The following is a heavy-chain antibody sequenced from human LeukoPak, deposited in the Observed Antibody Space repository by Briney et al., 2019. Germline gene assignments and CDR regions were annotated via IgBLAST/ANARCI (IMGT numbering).Heavy chain of an antibody. CDR1: GGSFSGYY. Sequence: PSETLSHNCAVYGGSFSGYYWSWIRQPPGKGLEWIGEINHSGSTNYNPSLKSRVTISVDTSKNQFSLKLSSVTAADTAVYYCAREIAAAGTIDYWGQGTLVTVSS. CDR2: INHSGST. V-gene: IGHV4-34*01. CDR3: AREIAAAGTIDY. J-gene: IGHJ4*02. D-gene: IGHD6-13*01.